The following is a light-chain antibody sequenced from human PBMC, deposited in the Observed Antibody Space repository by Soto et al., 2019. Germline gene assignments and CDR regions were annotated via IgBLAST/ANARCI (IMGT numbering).Light chain of an antibody. CDR3: QQYNTCPWT. Sequence: DIQMTQSPATLSASVGDRVTITCRASQSISSWLAWYQQKPGKVPKLLIDDASSLESGVPSRFSCSGSGTEFTLTISSLHPDDFATYYCQQYNTCPWTFGQEIKVEIK. V-gene: IGKV1-5*01. CDR2: DAS. CDR1: QSISSW. J-gene: IGKJ1*01.